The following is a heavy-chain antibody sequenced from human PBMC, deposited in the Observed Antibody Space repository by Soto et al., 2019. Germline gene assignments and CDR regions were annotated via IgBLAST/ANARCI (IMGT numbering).Heavy chain of an antibody. V-gene: IGHV4-31*03. CDR3: AWGEGGAKVHY. J-gene: IGHJ4*02. CDR2: IFDSVTT. Sequence: QVVLQESGPGLVKPSQTLSLTCTVSGGSIGTGGCWSGIRQNRAKGLEWSGFIFDSVTTSYSPSLKSRVTISEDASRSQFSIELNSVTAADTAVYFCAWGEGGAKVHYWGQGILVTVSS. D-gene: IGHD3-16*01. CDR1: GGSIGTGGC.